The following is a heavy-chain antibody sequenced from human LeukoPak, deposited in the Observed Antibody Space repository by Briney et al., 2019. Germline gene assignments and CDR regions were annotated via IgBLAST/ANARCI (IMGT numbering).Heavy chain of an antibody. D-gene: IGHD3-22*01. CDR1: GGSFSGYY. CDR2: INHSGST. V-gene: IGHV4-34*01. CDR3: AGGQNYYDSSKDDY. J-gene: IGHJ4*02. Sequence: SETLSLTCAVYGGSFSGYYWSWIRQPPGKGLEWIGEINHSGSTNYNPSLKSRVTISVDTSKNQFSLKLSSVTAADTAVFYCAGGQNYYDSSKDDYWGQGTLVTVSS.